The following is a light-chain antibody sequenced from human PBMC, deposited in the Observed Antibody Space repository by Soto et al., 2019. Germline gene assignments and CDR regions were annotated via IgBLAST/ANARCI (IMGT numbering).Light chain of an antibody. CDR1: DSLLHSNGYNY. CDR3: MQALQTPWT. Sequence: DIVMTQSPLSLGVTPGEPASISCRSIDSLLHSNGYNYLDWYLQKPGQSPQLLIYLGSNRASGVPDRFSGSGSGTDFTLKISRVEAEDVGVYYCMQALQTPWTFGQGTKVDIK. J-gene: IGKJ1*01. CDR2: LGS. V-gene: IGKV2-28*01.